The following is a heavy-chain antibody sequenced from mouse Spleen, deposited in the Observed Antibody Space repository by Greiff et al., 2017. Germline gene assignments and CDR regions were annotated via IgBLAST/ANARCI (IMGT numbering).Heavy chain of an antibody. CDR1: GFTFSSYG. D-gene: IGHD3-2*02. V-gene: IGHV5-6*01. CDR3: ARHRLYAMDY. CDR2: ISSGGSYT. Sequence: EVKLVESGGDLVKPGGSLKLSCAASGFTFSSYGMSWVRQTPDKRLEWVATISSGGSYTCYPDSVKGRFTISRDNAKNTLYLQMSSLKSEDTAMYYCARHRLYAMDYWGQGTSVTVSS. J-gene: IGHJ4*01.